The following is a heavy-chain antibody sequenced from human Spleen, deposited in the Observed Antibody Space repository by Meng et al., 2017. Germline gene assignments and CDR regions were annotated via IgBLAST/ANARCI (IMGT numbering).Heavy chain of an antibody. CDR2: IKSKTDGGTT. J-gene: IGHJ4*02. D-gene: IGHD3-16*02. CDR3: TTEWNSPLTYYDYVWGSYRSY. V-gene: IGHV3-15*01. CDR1: GFTFGDYA. Sequence: GESLKISCTASGFTFGDYAMSWVRQAPGKGLEWVGRIKSKTDGGTTDYAAPVKGRFTISRDDSKNTLYLQMNSLKTEDTAVYYCTTEWNSPLTYYDYVWGSYRSYWGQGTLVTVSS.